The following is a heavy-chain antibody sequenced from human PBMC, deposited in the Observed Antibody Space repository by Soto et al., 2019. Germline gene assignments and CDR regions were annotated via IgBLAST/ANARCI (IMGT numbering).Heavy chain of an antibody. CDR1: GVSFSGYA. Sequence: ASVKVSCKVSGVSFSGYAFSWVRQAPGQGLEWMGGIMPLFGKPDYAQKFQGRVTITADESTSTTYMELSSLRSEDTALYFCASASSTSWLYYFDYWGQGTRVTVSS. CDR3: ASASSTSWLYYFDY. J-gene: IGHJ4*02. CDR2: IMPLFGKP. D-gene: IGHD2-2*01. V-gene: IGHV1-69*13.